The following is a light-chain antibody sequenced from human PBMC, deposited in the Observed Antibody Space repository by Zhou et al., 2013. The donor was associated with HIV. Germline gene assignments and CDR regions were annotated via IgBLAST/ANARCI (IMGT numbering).Light chain of an antibody. Sequence: EIVLTQSPGTLSLSPGERATLSCRASQTVRSNYLAWYQQRSGQAPRLLIYGASIRATAIPARFSGSGSGTDFTLTISSLESEDFAVYYCQQRSNWPRTFGQGTKVEIK. V-gene: IGKV3D-20*02. CDR2: GAS. CDR1: QTVRSNY. J-gene: IGKJ1*01. CDR3: QQRSNWPRT.